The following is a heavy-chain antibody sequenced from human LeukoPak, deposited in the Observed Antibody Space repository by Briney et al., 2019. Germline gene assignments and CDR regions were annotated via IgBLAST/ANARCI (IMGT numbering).Heavy chain of an antibody. D-gene: IGHD3-16*02. CDR3: ARLIGLGEVSPCFDS. CDR1: GGSISSSSYY. CDR2: INHSGST. V-gene: IGHV4-39*07. J-gene: IGHJ4*02. Sequence: SETLSLTCTVSGGSISSSSYYWGWIRQPPGKGLEWIGEINHSGSTNYNPSLKSRVTISVDTSKNQFSLKLNSVTAPDTAVYYCARLIGLGEVSPCFDSWGQGRLVTVSS.